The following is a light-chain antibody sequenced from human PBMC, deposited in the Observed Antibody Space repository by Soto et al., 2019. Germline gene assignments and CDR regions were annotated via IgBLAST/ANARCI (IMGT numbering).Light chain of an antibody. J-gene: IGLJ3*02. V-gene: IGLV4-69*01. CDR2: LNSDGSH. CDR3: QTWGTGIWV. Sequence: QPVLTQSPSASASLGASVKLTCTLSSGHSTYAIAWHQQQPEKGPRYLMKLNSDGSHSKGDGIPDRFSGSSSGAERYLTISSLQSEDAADYYCQTWGTGIWVFGGGTKVTVL. CDR1: SGHSTYA.